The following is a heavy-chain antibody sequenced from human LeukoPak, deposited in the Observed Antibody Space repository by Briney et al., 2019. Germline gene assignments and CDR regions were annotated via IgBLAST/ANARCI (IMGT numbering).Heavy chain of an antibody. CDR1: GGSISSSSYY. CDR2: IYYSGST. D-gene: IGHD3-3*01. Sequence: KSSETLSLTCTVSGGSISSSSYYWGWIRQPPGKGLEWIGSIYYSGSTYYNPSLKSRVTISVDTSKNQFSLKLSSVTAADTAVYYCARRLHLTIFGVVTSNWFDPWGQGTLVTVSS. CDR3: ARRLHLTIFGVVTSNWFDP. J-gene: IGHJ5*02. V-gene: IGHV4-39*01.